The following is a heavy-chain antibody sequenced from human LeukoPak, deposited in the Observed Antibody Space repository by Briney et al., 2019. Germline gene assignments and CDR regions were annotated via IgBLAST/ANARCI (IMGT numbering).Heavy chain of an antibody. D-gene: IGHD3-3*01. CDR2: ISGDGIST. CDR1: GFTFDDYA. V-gene: IGHV3-43*02. Sequence: GGSLRLSCAASGFTFDDYALHWVRQAPGKGLEWVSLISGDGISTYYAYSVKGRFTISRDNSKNSLYLQMNSLRTEDSALYYCAKGRGHDFWSGLAVDYWGQGTLVTVSS. J-gene: IGHJ4*02. CDR3: AKGRGHDFWSGLAVDY.